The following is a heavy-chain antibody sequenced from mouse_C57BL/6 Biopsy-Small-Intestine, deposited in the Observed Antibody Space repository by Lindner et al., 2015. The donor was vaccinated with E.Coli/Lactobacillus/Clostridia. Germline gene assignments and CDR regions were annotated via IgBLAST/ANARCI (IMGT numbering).Heavy chain of an antibody. CDR2: INPNSGDT. D-gene: IGHD1-3*01. J-gene: IGHJ4*01. V-gene: IGHV1-7*01. CDR3: ARIQSGYNQNWFDP. CDR1: GYTFTSYY. Sequence: SVKVSCKASGYTFTSYYMHWVRQAPGQGLEWMGRINPNSGDTIYAQKFQDRVTMTRDTSISTAYMELSRLSSDDTAVYYCARIQSGYNQNWFDPWGQGTLVTVSS.